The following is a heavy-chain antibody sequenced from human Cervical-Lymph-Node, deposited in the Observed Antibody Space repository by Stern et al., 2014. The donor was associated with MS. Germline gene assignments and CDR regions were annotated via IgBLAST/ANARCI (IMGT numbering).Heavy chain of an antibody. CDR2: ISQSGST. J-gene: IGHJ5*02. Sequence: QVQLQESSPGLVKPSGTLSLSCAVSGGSISGSYWWSWVRQSPGKGLEWXGDISQSGSTIYNSSLRSRVTIWLDMSKNPFPLKLTSVTAADTASYYCARKAVDSTLGYYFDHWGQGTLVTVSS. V-gene: IGHV4-4*02. CDR1: GGSISGSYW. CDR3: ARKAVDSTLGYYFDH. D-gene: IGHD6-19*01.